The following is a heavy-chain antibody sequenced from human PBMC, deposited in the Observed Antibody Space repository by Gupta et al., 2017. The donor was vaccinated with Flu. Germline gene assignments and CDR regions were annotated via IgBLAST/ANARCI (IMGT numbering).Heavy chain of an antibody. D-gene: IGHD6-19*01. Sequence: EVQLVESGGGLVKLGGSMRLSCAASGFNFDTYTLNWVRQPPGKGLEWVSSISRGNSYIYYADSVKGRFSISRDNAKNSLYLQMDSLRVEDTAVYYCARVGFSSGWYGSDYWGQGSLVTVSS. CDR2: ISRGNSYI. V-gene: IGHV3-21*01. CDR1: GFNFDTYT. J-gene: IGHJ4*02. CDR3: ARVGFSSGWYGSDY.